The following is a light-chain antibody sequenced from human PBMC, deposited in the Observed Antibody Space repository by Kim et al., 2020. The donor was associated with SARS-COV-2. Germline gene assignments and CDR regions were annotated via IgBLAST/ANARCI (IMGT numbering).Light chain of an antibody. CDR3: QQTHGFPLT. CDR1: QDISSW. V-gene: IGKV1D-12*01. J-gene: IGKJ4*01. Sequence: ASVGARVTILFRAIQDISSWLAWYQQKPGKAPKVLIYEASNLQSGVPSRFSGSGSGTDFTLTINGLQPEDFATYYCQQTHGFPLTFGGGTKVDIK. CDR2: EAS.